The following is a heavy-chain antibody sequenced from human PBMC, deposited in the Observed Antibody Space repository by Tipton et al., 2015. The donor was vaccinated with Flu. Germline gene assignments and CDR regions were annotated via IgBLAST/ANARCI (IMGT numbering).Heavy chain of an antibody. Sequence: SLRLSCAASGFTFSSYSMNWVRQAPGKGLEWVSSISSSSSYIYYADSVKGRFTISRDNAKNSLYLQMNSLRAEDTAVYYCARDSSSSSWSEFDYWGQGTLVTVSS. J-gene: IGHJ4*02. CDR1: GFTFSSYS. D-gene: IGHD2-2*01. CDR2: ISSSSSYI. V-gene: IGHV3-21*01. CDR3: ARDSSSSSWSEFDY.